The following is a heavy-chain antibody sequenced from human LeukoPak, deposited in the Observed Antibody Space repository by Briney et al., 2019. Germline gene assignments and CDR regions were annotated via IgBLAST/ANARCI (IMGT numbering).Heavy chain of an antibody. CDR3: ARVLRYGSGSYYYYMDV. D-gene: IGHD3-10*01. J-gene: IGHJ6*03. V-gene: IGHV4-34*01. CDR1: GGSFSGYY. CDR2: INHSGST. Sequence: SETLSLTCAVYGGSFSGYYWSWIRQPPGKGLEWIGEINHSGSTDYNPSLKSRVTISVDTSKNQFSLKLSSVTAADTAVYYCARVLRYGSGSYYYYMDVWGKGTTVTVSS.